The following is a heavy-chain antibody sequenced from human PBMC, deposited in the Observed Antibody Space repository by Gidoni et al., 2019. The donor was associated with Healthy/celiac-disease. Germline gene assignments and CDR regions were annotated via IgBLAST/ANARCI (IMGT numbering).Heavy chain of an antibody. V-gene: IGHV3-9*01. CDR1: GFTFDDYA. Sequence: EVQLVESGGGLVQPGRSLRLSCAASGFTFDDYAMPWVRQAPGKGLGWVSGISWNSGSIGYADSVKGRFTISRDNAKNSLYLQMNSLRAEDTALYYCAKGDGYNSVDYLGQGTLVTVSS. J-gene: IGHJ4*02. D-gene: IGHD5-12*01. CDR2: ISWNSGSI. CDR3: AKGDGYNSVDY.